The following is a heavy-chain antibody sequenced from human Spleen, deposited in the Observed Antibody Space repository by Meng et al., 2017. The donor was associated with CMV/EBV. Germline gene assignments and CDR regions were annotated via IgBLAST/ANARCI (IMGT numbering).Heavy chain of an antibody. CDR1: GGTFSSYA. Sequence: SVKVSCKASGGTFSSYAISWVRQAPGQGLEWMGGIIPILGIANYAQKFQGRVTITADKSTSTAYMELSSLRSEDTAVYYCASARYCSSTSCYREMDYYYGMDVWGQGTTVTVSS. J-gene: IGHJ6*02. V-gene: IGHV1-69*10. CDR2: IIPILGIA. D-gene: IGHD2-2*01. CDR3: ASARYCSSTSCYREMDYYYGMDV.